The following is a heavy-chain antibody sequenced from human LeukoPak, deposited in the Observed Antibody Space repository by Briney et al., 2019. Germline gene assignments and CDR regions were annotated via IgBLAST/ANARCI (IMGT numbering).Heavy chain of an antibody. CDR2: IIEGGDLK. CDR1: GFTFSSYW. J-gene: IGHJ4*02. Sequence: GGSLRLSCAASGFTFSSYWMSWVRQAPGKGLAWVANIIEGGDLKYYVDSVKGRFTISRDNTKNSLYLQMKSLRADDTAVYYCARVGKNGWDFDHWGQGTLVTVSP. V-gene: IGHV3-7*01. D-gene: IGHD6-19*01. CDR3: ARVGKNGWDFDH.